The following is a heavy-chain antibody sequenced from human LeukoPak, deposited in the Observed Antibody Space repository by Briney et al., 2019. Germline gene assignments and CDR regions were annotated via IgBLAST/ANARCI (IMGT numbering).Heavy chain of an antibody. D-gene: IGHD1-26*01. Sequence: SVKVSCKASGGTFSSYAISWVRQAPGQGLEWMGGIIPIFGTANYAQKFQGRVTITADESTSTAYMELSSLRSEDTAVYYCTSPTQTVGVTATWWGLVGYYGMDVWGQGTTVTVSS. CDR1: GGTFSSYA. CDR2: IIPIFGTA. CDR3: TSPTQTVGVTATWWGLVGYYGMDV. V-gene: IGHV1-69*13. J-gene: IGHJ6*02.